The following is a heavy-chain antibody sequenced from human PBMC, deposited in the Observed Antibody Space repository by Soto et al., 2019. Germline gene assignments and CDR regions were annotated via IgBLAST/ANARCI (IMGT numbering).Heavy chain of an antibody. Sequence: SETLSLTCTVSGGSISSYYWSWIRQPPGKGLEWIGYIYYSGSTNYNPSLKSRVTISVDTSKNQFSLKLSSVTAADTAVYYCARGANFDWLLYHYYFDYWGQGTLVTVSS. D-gene: IGHD3-9*01. CDR3: ARGANFDWLLYHYYFDY. CDR1: GGSISSYY. V-gene: IGHV4-59*01. CDR2: IYYSGST. J-gene: IGHJ4*02.